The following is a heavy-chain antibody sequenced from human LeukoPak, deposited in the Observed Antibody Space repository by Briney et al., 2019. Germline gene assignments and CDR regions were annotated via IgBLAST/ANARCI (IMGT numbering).Heavy chain of an antibody. V-gene: IGHV1-69*13. J-gene: IGHJ6*03. D-gene: IGHD3-22*01. CDR3: ARDGVDYYDNYYYMDV. CDR1: GGTFSSYA. CDR2: IIPIFGTA. Sequence: ASVKVSCKASGGTFSSYAISWVRQAPGQGLEWMGGIIPIFGTANYAQKFQGRVTITADESTSTAYMELSSLRSEDTAVYYCARDGVDYYDNYYYMDVWGKGTTVTVSS.